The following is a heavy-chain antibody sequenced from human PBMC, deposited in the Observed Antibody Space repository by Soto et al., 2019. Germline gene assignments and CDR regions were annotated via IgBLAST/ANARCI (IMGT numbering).Heavy chain of an antibody. CDR1: GFTFSSYA. J-gene: IGHJ1*01. D-gene: IGHD2-15*01. V-gene: IGHV3-23*01. CDR3: AKDGYCSGGSCYSTQYFQH. CDR2: ISGSGGST. Sequence: PGGSLRLSCAASGFTFSSYAMSWVRQAPGKGLEWVSAISGSGGSTYYADSVKGRFTISRDNSKNTLYLQMNSLRAEDTAVYYCAKDGYCSGGSCYSTQYFQHWGQGTLVTVSS.